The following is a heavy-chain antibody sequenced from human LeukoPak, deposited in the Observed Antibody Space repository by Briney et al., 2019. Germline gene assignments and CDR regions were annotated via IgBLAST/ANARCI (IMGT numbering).Heavy chain of an antibody. CDR3: AKVWTAYSDDYFDY. V-gene: IGHV3-23*01. CDR1: GFTFSSYG. D-gene: IGHD3/OR15-3a*01. J-gene: IGHJ4*02. Sequence: GGSLRLSCAASGFTFSSYGMSWVRQAPGKELECVSSISGSGGSTNHADSVKGRFTISRDNSKNTLYLQMNSLRAEDTAVYYCAKVWTAYSDDYFDYWGQGTLVTVSS. CDR2: ISGSGGST.